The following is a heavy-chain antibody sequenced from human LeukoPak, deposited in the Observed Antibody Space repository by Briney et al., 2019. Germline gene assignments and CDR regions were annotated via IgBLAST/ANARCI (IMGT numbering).Heavy chain of an antibody. D-gene: IGHD6-19*01. CDR1: GFSPSTRGVG. J-gene: IGHJ4*02. V-gene: IGHV2-5*02. CDR3: AHRRPYNRGWSWGDFDY. CDR2: LYWDDDK. Sequence: SGPTLLKPTQTLTLTCTFSGFSPSTRGVGVGWIRQPPGKALEWLLHLYWDDDKRYSPSLKSRLTITKDTSKNQVVLTMTNMDPVDTATYYCAHRRPYNRGWSWGDFDYWGQGILVTVSS.